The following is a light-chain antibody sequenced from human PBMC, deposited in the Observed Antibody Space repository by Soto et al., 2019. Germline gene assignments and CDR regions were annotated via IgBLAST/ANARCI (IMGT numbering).Light chain of an antibody. CDR3: SSYTTNNAHV. J-gene: IGLJ2*01. Sequence: QSALTQPASFSASPGQSISISCTGTSNDVGAFDYVSWYQQHPGKAPKLIIFEGFNRPSGVSTRFSGSKSGSTASLTISGLQAEDEADYFCSSYTTNNAHVFGGGTKVTVL. CDR2: EGF. V-gene: IGLV2-14*01. CDR1: SNDVGAFDY.